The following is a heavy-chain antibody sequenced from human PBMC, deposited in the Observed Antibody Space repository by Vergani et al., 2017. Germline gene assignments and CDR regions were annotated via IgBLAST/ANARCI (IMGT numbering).Heavy chain of an antibody. V-gene: IGHV1-18*04. CDR2: ISAYDGNT. CDR1: GYTFTSYG. CDR3: ASDPDIVVVPAAPYYYYYNCMDV. Sequence: QVQLVQSGAEVKKPGASVKVSCKASGYTFTSYGISWVRQAPGQGLEWMGWISAYDGNTNYAQKLQGRVTMTTDTSTSTAYMELRSLRSDDTAVYYCASDPDIVVVPAAPYYYYYNCMDVWGQGTTVTVSS. J-gene: IGHJ6*02. D-gene: IGHD2-2*01.